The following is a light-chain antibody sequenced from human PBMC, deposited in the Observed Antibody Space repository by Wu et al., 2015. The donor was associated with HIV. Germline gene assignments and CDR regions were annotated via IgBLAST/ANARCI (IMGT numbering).Light chain of an antibody. Sequence: EIVLTQSPGTLSLSPGERATLSCRASQSVSNNYLAWYQQKPGQAPRLLMYGASSRATGISDRFSGSGSGTDFTLTISRLEPEDFAVYYCQQYGSSPETFGQGTKGGNQT. CDR2: GAS. CDR3: QQYGSSPET. J-gene: IGKJ1*01. CDR1: QSVSNNY. V-gene: IGKV3-20*01.